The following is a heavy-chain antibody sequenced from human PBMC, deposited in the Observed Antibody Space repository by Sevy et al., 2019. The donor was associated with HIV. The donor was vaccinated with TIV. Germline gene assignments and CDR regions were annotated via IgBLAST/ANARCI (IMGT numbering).Heavy chain of an antibody. CDR1: GFTFSSYS. V-gene: IGHV3-21*01. CDR3: ARDPLSYGHLYYFDY. CDR2: ISSSSSYI. D-gene: IGHD5-18*01. Sequence: GGSPRLSCAASGFTFSSYSMNWVRQAPGKGLEWVSSISSSSSYIYYADSVKGRFTISRDNAKNSLYLQMNSLRAEDTAVYYCARDPLSYGHLYYFDYWGQGTLVTVSS. J-gene: IGHJ4*02.